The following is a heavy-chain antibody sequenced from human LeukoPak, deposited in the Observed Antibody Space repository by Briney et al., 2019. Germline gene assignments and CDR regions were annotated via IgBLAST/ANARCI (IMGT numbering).Heavy chain of an antibody. CDR2: ISYDGRNK. J-gene: IGHJ6*03. Sequence: GRSLRLSCAASGFTFSSYGLHWVRQAPGKGLEWVAVISYDGRNKYYADSVRGRFTISRDNSKNGPYLQMNSLRPEDTAIYYCAREGYTSSWLYYYYYMDVWGKGTTVTVSS. D-gene: IGHD6-13*01. CDR3: AREGYTSSWLYYYYYMDV. CDR1: GFTFSSYG. V-gene: IGHV3-30*04.